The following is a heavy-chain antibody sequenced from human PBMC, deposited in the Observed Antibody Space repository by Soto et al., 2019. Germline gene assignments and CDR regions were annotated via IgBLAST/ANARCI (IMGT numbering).Heavy chain of an antibody. D-gene: IGHD3-16*01. V-gene: IGHV3-23*01. J-gene: IGHJ4*02. CDR1: GFTFSTYA. CDR3: AKDHWGSY. Sequence: EMQLLESGGGLVQPGGSLRLSCVASGFTFSTYAMSWVRQAPGKGLEWVSAISASGGSTYYADSVKSRFTISRDNSKSTLYLQMNSLRAEDTALYYCAKDHWGSYSGQGTLVTVSS. CDR2: ISASGGST.